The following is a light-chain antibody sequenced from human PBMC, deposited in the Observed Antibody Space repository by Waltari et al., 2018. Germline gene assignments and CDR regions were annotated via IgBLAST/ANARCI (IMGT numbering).Light chain of an antibody. Sequence: DIQMTQSPSSLSASVGDRVTITCRASQGISNSLAWYQQKPGKAPKLLLYGASTLESGVPSRLSGSGSGTEYTLTISSLQPEDFATYYCQQYYTTPPTFGQGTKVDIK. CDR1: QGISNS. J-gene: IGKJ1*01. CDR3: QQYYTTPPT. V-gene: IGKV1-NL1*01. CDR2: GAS.